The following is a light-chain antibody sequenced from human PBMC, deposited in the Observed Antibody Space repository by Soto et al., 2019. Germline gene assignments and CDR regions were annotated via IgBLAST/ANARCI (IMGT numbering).Light chain of an antibody. CDR3: ALYLGGGISV. CDR2: STS. V-gene: IGLV8-61*01. J-gene: IGLJ3*02. Sequence: QAVVTQEPSSSVSPGGTVPLTCGLNSGSVSPSHYPSWYQQTPGQAPRTLIYSTSTRSSGVSDRFSGSILGNKAALTITGAQVDDESDFYCALYLGGGISVFVGGTKLTVL. CDR1: SGSVSPSHY.